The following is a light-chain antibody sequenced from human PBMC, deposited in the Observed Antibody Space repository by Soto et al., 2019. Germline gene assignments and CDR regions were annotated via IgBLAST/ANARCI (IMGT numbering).Light chain of an antibody. CDR2: DDS. V-gene: IGLV3-21*02. J-gene: IGLJ2*01. CDR3: QVWDSSSDQHVV. Sequence: SYELTQPPSVSVAPGQTARITCGGTNIGSKSAHWYQQKPGQAPVLVVYDDSDRPSGNPERFSGSNSGNTATLTISRVEAGDEADYYCQVWDSSSDQHVVFGGGTKLTVL. CDR1: NIGSKS.